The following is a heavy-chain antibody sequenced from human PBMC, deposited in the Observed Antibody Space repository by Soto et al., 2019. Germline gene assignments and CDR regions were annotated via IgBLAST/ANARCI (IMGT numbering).Heavy chain of an antibody. CDR3: AREYSSSPDYYYYGMDV. CDR2: IYYSGST. J-gene: IGHJ6*02. D-gene: IGHD6-13*01. CDR1: GASISSYF. V-gene: IGHV4-59*01. Sequence: SETLSLTCTVSGASISSYFWSWIRQPPGKELEWIGHIYYSGSTNYNPSLKSRVTISVDTSKNQFSLKLSSMTAADTAVYYCAREYSSSPDYYYYGMDVWGQGTTVTVSS.